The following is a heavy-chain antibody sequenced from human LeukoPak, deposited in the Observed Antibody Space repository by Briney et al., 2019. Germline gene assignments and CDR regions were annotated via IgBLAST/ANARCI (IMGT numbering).Heavy chain of an antibody. CDR3: ARGPGAHDAFDI. V-gene: IGHV1-69*04. J-gene: IGHJ3*02. CDR2: IIPILGIA. D-gene: IGHD1-26*01. Sequence: SVKVSCKASGYTFTGYYMHWVRQAPRQGLEWMGRIIPILGIANYAQKFQGRVTITADKSTSTAYMELSSLRSEDTAVYYCARGPGAHDAFDIWGQGTMVTVSS. CDR1: GYTFTGYY.